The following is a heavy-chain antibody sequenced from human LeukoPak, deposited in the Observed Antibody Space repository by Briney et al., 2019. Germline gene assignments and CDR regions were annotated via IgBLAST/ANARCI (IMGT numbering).Heavy chain of an antibody. CDR2: INHSGST. CDR3: ARTTGFWSGYYPYYFDY. CDR1: GGSFSGYY. D-gene: IGHD3-3*01. V-gene: IGHV4-34*01. J-gene: IGHJ4*02. Sequence: PSETLSLTCAVYGGSFSGYYWSWIRQPPGKGLEWIGEINHSGSTNYNPSLKGRVTISVDTSKNQFSLKLSSVTAADTAVYYCARTTGFWSGYYPYYFDYWGQGTLVTVSS.